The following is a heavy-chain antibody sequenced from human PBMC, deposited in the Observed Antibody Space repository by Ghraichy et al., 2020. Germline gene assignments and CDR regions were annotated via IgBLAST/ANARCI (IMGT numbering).Heavy chain of an antibody. Sequence: SVKVSCKASGGTFSSYAISWVRQAPGQGLEWMGGIIPIFGTANYAQKFQGRVTITTDESTSTAYMELSSLRSEDTAVYYCARGPRETDGLWFGEEWGQGTLVTVSS. CDR2: IIPIFGTA. J-gene: IGHJ4*02. CDR1: GGTFSSYA. V-gene: IGHV1-69*05. D-gene: IGHD3-10*01. CDR3: ARGPRETDGLWFGEE.